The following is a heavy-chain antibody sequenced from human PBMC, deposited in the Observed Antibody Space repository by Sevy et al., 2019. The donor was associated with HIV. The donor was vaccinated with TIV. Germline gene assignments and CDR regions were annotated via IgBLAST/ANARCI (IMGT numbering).Heavy chain of an antibody. V-gene: IGHV1-18*01. CDR3: ARAYCSGGSCYSLAH. CDR1: GYTFTSYR. CDR2: ISPHNGGT. Sequence: ASVKVSCKASGYTFTSYRITWVRQAPGQGLEWMGWISPHNGGTNYAQKLRGRVTMISDTSTSTAYMELRSLRSDDTARYYCARAYCSGGSCYSLAHWGQGTLVTVSS. J-gene: IGHJ4*02. D-gene: IGHD2-15*01.